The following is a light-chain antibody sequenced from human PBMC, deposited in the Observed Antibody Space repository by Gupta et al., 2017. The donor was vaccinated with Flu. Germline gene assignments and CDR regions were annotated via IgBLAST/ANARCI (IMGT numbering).Light chain of an antibody. J-gene: IGKJ1*01. CDR3: QQYNSTPWT. V-gene: IGKV4-1*01. CDR2: WAS. Sequence: SLGERATINCKSSQNVLYISNNKNYLAWYQQKPGQPPKLLIYWASTRESGVPDRFSGSGSGTDFTLTISSLQAEDVAVYYCQQYNSTPWTFGQGTSVEIK. CDR1: QNVLYISNNKNY.